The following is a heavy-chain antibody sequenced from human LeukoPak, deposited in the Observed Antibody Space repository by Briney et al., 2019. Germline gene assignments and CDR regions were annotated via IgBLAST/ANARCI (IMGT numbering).Heavy chain of an antibody. J-gene: IGHJ4*02. V-gene: IGHV3-23*01. Sequence: GSLRLSSAASGFTFSSYAISSVREAPGKRLEWVSAISGSGGSTYYADSVKGRFTISRDNSKNTLYLQMNSRRAEDTAVYYCAKIWAAVAGTGDYWGQGTLVTVSS. D-gene: IGHD6-19*01. CDR1: GFTFSSYA. CDR2: ISGSGGST. CDR3: AKIWAAVAGTGDY.